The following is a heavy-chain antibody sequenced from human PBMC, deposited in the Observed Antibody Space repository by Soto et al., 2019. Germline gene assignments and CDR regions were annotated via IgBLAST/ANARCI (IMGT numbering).Heavy chain of an antibody. CDR1: GFTFDDYA. V-gene: IGHV3-9*01. CDR3: AKDRGVSRSEGIMDV. Sequence: EVQLVESGGGLVQPGRSLRLSCAASGFTFDDYAMHWVRQAPGKGLEWVSGISWNSGSIGYADSVKGRFTISRNNAKNSLYLQMNSLRAEDTALYYCAKDRGVSRSEGIMDVWGQGTTVTVSS. D-gene: IGHD3-16*01. CDR2: ISWNSGSI. J-gene: IGHJ6*02.